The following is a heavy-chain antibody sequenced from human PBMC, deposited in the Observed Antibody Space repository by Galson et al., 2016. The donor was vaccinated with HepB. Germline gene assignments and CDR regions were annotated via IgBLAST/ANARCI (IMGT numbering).Heavy chain of an antibody. J-gene: IGHJ4*02. D-gene: IGHD6-13*01. V-gene: IGHV3-23*01. CDR2: ISRSGDST. CDR3: ARESDSSSWYVVDY. CDR1: GFTFRNYG. Sequence: SLRLSCAASGFTFRNYGMAWVRQAPGKRLEVVSSISRSGDSTDYADSVKGRFTVSRDNSKNTLSLQMNSLRAEDTAVYYCARESDSSSWYVVDYWGQGTLVTVSS.